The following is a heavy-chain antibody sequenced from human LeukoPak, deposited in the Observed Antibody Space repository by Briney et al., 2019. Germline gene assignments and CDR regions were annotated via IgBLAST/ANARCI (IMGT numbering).Heavy chain of an antibody. J-gene: IGHJ6*02. CDR3: ASPGYSSGWYYYYGMDV. CDR2: ISSSSSYI. Sequence: GGSLRLSRAASGFTFSSYSMNWVREAPGKGREWVSSISSSSSYIYYADSVKGRFTISRDNAKNSLYLQMNSLRAEDTAVYYCASPGYSSGWYYYYGMDVWGQGTTVTVSS. CDR1: GFTFSSYS. V-gene: IGHV3-21*01. D-gene: IGHD6-19*01.